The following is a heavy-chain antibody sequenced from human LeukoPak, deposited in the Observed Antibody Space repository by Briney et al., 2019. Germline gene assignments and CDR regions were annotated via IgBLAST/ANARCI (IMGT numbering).Heavy chain of an antibody. CDR3: ARDREESIAVAGTSDY. J-gene: IGHJ4*02. D-gene: IGHD6-19*01. Sequence: ASVKVSCKASGYTFTSYGISWVRQAPGQGLEWMGWISGYKDKTNYAQKFQGRDTMTTDTSTSTAYMELRSLRPDDTAVYYCARDREESIAVAGTSDYWGQGTLVTVSS. CDR2: ISGYKDKT. CDR1: GYTFTSYG. V-gene: IGHV1-18*01.